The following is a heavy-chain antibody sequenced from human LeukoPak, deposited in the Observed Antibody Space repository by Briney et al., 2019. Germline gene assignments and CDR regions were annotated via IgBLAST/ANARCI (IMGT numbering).Heavy chain of an antibody. CDR3: ARRAGAYSHPYDY. V-gene: IGHV3-9*01. CDR2: ISWNSGSI. CDR1: GFTFDDYA. Sequence: GGSLRLSCVASGFTFDDYAMHWVRQAPGKCLEWVSGISWNSGSIGYADSVKGRFTISRDNAKNSLYLQMNSLRAEDTAVYYCARRAGAYSHPYDYWGQGTLVTVSS. D-gene: IGHD4/OR15-4a*01. J-gene: IGHJ4*02.